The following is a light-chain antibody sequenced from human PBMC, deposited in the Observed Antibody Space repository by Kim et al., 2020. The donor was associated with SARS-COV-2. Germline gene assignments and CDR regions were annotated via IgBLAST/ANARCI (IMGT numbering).Light chain of an antibody. J-gene: IGKJ3*01. V-gene: IGKV1-8*01. CDR2: AAS. CDR3: QQYYRDPPT. CDR1: DSVGSY. Sequence: ASRGDRVTLACRASDSVGSYLAWYQQKPGKAPNLLVYAASTLQTGVPSRFSGSGSGTNFTLTISCLQSEDFASYFCQQYYRDPPTFGPGTEVDVK.